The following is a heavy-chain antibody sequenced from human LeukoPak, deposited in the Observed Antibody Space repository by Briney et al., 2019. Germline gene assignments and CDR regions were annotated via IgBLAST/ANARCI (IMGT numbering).Heavy chain of an antibody. Sequence: PGRSLRLSCAASGFTFSSYGMHWVRQAPGKGLEWVAVISYDGSNKYYADSVKGRFTIFRDNSKNTLYLQMNSLRAEDTAVYYCVKDFLHGPHIEPVGSVGPFDFWGQGTLVIVSS. CDR3: VKDFLHGPHIEPVGSVGPFDF. D-gene: IGHD2-21*01. CDR1: GFTFSSYG. J-gene: IGHJ4*02. CDR2: ISYDGSNK. V-gene: IGHV3-30*18.